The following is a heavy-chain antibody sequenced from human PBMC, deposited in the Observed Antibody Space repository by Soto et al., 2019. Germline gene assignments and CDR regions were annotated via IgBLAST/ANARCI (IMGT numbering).Heavy chain of an antibody. CDR2: IIPILGIA. Sequence: ASVKVSCKASGGTFSSYTISWVRQAPGQGLEWMGRIIPILGIANYAQKFQGRVTITADKSTSTAYMELSSLRSEDTAVYYCARDRRGDYPLTFDPWGQGTLVTVSS. D-gene: IGHD4-17*01. J-gene: IGHJ5*02. CDR3: ARDRRGDYPLTFDP. CDR1: GGTFSSYT. V-gene: IGHV1-69*04.